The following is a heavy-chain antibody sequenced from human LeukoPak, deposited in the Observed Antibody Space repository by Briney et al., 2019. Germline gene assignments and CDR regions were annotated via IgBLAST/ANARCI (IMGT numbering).Heavy chain of an antibody. CDR1: GFTFRNYV. J-gene: IGHJ5*02. CDR3: ARDSGYEGFDP. Sequence: GGSLRLSCAASGFTFRNYVIHWVRQAPGKGLEWVAVTSSDLNVKLYADSVKGRFTISRDNSKNTLYLQMNSLRAEDTAVYYCARDSGYEGFDPWGQGTLVTVSS. V-gene: IGHV3-30*14. D-gene: IGHD5-12*01. CDR2: TSSDLNVK.